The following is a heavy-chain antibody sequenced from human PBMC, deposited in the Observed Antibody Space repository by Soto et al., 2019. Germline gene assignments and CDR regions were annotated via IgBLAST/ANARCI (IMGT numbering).Heavy chain of an antibody. V-gene: IGHV1-8*01. J-gene: IGHJ5*02. Sequence: GASVKVSCKASGYTFTSYDINWVRQATGQGLEWMGWMNPNSGNTGYAQKFQGRVTMTRNTSISTAYMELSSLRSEDTAVYYCARGLVLITIFGVAPGNWFDPWGQGTLVTVSS. D-gene: IGHD3-3*01. CDR2: MNPNSGNT. CDR1: GYTFTSYD. CDR3: ARGLVLITIFGVAPGNWFDP.